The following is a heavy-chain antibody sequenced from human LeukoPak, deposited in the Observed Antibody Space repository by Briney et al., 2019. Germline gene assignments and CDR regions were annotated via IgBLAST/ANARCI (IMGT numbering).Heavy chain of an antibody. V-gene: IGHV3-9*01. CDR3: AKRKVGTSYYFDY. D-gene: IGHD1-7*01. Sequence: SGGSLRLSCAASGFTFDDYAMHWVRQAPGKGLEWVSGISWNSGSIGYADSVKGRFTISRDNAKNSLYLQMNSLRAEDTALYYCAKRKVGTSYYFDYWGQGTLVTVSS. J-gene: IGHJ4*02. CDR2: ISWNSGSI. CDR1: GFTFDDYA.